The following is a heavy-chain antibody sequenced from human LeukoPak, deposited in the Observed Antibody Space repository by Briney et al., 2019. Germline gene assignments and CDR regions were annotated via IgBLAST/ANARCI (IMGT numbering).Heavy chain of an antibody. CDR1: GGTFSSYA. CDR3: ARDMSRDGYNQD. CDR2: IIPILGIA. J-gene: IGHJ4*02. D-gene: IGHD5-24*01. Sequence: SVKVSCKASGGTFSSYAISWVRQAPGQGLEWMGRIIPILGIANYAQKSQGRVTITADKSTSTAYMELSSLRSEDTAVYYCARDMSRDGYNQDWGQGTLVTVSS. V-gene: IGHV1-69*04.